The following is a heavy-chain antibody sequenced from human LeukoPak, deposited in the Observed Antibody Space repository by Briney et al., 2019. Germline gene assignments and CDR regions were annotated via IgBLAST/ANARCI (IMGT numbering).Heavy chain of an antibody. J-gene: IGHJ5*02. V-gene: IGHV4-39*07. CDR1: GGSIRSSTHY. D-gene: IGHD3-10*01. CDR3: ARGTMVRGYNWFDP. CDR2: IYYGGTT. Sequence: SETLSLTCTVSGGSIRSSTHYWGWIRQPPAKGLEWIGSIYYGGTTYYNPSLKSRVTISVDTSKNQFSLKLSSVTAADTAVYYCARGTMVRGYNWFDPWGQGTLVIVSS.